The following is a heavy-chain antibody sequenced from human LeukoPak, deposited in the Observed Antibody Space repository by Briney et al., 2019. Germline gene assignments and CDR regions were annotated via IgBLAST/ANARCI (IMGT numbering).Heavy chain of an antibody. CDR2: IWYDGSNK. Sequence: GGSLRLSCAASGFTFTNYGMHWVRQAPGKGLEWVAVIWYDGSNKYYPDSVKGRFTISRDNSKNTLYLQMNSLRAEDTAVYYCARDRGSYSTGFGEYWGQGTLVTVSS. D-gene: IGHD1-26*01. CDR3: ARDRGSYSTGFGEY. J-gene: IGHJ4*02. CDR1: GFTFTNYG. V-gene: IGHV3-33*01.